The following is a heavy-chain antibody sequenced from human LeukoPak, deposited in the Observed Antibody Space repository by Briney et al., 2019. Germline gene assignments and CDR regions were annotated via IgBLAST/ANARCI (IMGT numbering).Heavy chain of an antibody. CDR2: ISGSGGST. D-gene: IGHD3-3*01. J-gene: IGHJ4*02. CDR1: GFTLSSYA. V-gene: IGHV3-23*01. CDR3: AKDPSVLRFLEWFDGYSDY. Sequence: GGSLRLSCAASGFTLSSYAMSWVRQAPGKGLEWVSAISGSGGSTYYADSVKGRFTISRDNSKNTLYLQMNSLRAEDTAVYYCAKDPSVLRFLEWFDGYSDYWGQGTLVTVSS.